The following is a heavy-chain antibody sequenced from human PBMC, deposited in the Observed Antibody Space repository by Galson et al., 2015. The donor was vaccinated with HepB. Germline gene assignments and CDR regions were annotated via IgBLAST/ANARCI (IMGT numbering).Heavy chain of an antibody. V-gene: IGHV4-59*01. CDR3: ATARQWLELN. J-gene: IGHJ4*02. Sequence: ETLSLTCTVSGGSIDTYYWSWIRQPPGKRLQWIGYIYYSGNTNYNPSLKSRVTMSVDTSNKHFSLKLRSVTAADTAMYYCATARQWLELNWGQGSLVTVSS. D-gene: IGHD6-19*01. CDR1: GGSIDTYY. CDR2: IYYSGNT.